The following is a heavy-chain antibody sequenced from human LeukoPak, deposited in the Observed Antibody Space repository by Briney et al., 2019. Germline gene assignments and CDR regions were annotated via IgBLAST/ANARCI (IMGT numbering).Heavy chain of an antibody. D-gene: IGHD3-16*01. CDR2: IYYSGST. V-gene: IGHV4-31*03. CDR1: GGSISSGGYY. Sequence: LSLTCTVSGGSISSGGYYWSWIRQHPGKGLEWIGYIYYSGSTYYNPSLKSRVTISVDTSKNQFSLKLSSVTAADTAVYYCARAGGFFSPFGYWGQGTLVTVSS. CDR3: ARAGGFFSPFGY. J-gene: IGHJ4*02.